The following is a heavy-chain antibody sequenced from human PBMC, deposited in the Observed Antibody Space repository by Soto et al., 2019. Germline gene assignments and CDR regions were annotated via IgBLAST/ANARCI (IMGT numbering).Heavy chain of an antibody. CDR3: ARVVVGSRLSLDY. CDR1: GGTFSSYT. J-gene: IGHJ4*02. CDR2: ISPIFGTP. V-gene: IGHV1-69*01. Sequence: QVQLVQSGAEVKKPGSSVTVSCKASGGTFSSYTISWVRQAPGQGLEWMAGISPIFGTPIYAQKFQDRVTITADDSTMTAYMEMNRLTSEDTAVDYWARVVVGSRLSLDYWGQGTLVTISS. D-gene: IGHD1-26*01.